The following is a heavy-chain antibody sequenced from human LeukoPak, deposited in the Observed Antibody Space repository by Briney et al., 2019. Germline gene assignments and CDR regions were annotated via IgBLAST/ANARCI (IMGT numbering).Heavy chain of an antibody. J-gene: IGHJ4*02. CDR2: ISGSGGST. Sequence: GGSLRLSCAASGFTFISYAMSWVRQAPGKGLEWVSAISGSGGSTYYADSVKGRFTISRDNPKNTLYLQMNSLRAEDTAVYYCAKVAIFGVVIPFYFDYWGQGTLLTVSS. CDR1: GFTFISYA. CDR3: AKVAIFGVVIPFYFDY. D-gene: IGHD3-3*01. V-gene: IGHV3-23*01.